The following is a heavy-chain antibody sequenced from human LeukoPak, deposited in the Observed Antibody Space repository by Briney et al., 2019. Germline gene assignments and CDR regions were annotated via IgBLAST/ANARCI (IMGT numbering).Heavy chain of an antibody. J-gene: IGHJ3*02. CDR2: ISGSGNTT. V-gene: IGHV3-23*01. CDR3: ASRGYGYVSDI. Sequence: GGSLRLACGPAGFIVRVYAMTWVRQAPGEGLEWVAHISGSGNTTDYADSVKGRFTISRDNSKNTLYLQMNSLRAEDTAVYYCASRGYGYVSDIWGQGTMVTVSS. CDR1: GFIVRVYA. D-gene: IGHD5-18*01.